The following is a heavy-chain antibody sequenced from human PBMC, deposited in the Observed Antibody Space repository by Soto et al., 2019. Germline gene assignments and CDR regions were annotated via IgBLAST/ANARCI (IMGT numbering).Heavy chain of an antibody. CDR3: ASQSWEGYFDL. V-gene: IGHV4-30-4*01. CDR1: GGSSSSSGNS. Sequence: SETLSLTCSVSGGSSSSSGNSWSWIRQPPGKGLEWIGYISYSGSTYYSPSLKSRVTISVDTSKNQFSLKLSSVTAADTAVYYCASQSWEGYFDLWGRGTLVTVSS. D-gene: IGHD6-13*01. J-gene: IGHJ2*01. CDR2: ISYSGST.